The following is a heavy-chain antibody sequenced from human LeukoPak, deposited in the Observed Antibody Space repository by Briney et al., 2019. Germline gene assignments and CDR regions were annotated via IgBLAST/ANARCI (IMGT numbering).Heavy chain of an antibody. Sequence: SEILSLTCTVSGGSISSYYWSWIRQPPGKGLDWIGYVYYSGSTNYNPSLKSRVTISVDTSKNQFSLKLSSVTAADTAVYYCARWDYDFWSGDAFDIWGQGTMVTVSS. CDR1: GGSISSYY. V-gene: IGHV4-59*01. CDR3: ARWDYDFWSGDAFDI. D-gene: IGHD3-3*01. CDR2: VYYSGST. J-gene: IGHJ3*02.